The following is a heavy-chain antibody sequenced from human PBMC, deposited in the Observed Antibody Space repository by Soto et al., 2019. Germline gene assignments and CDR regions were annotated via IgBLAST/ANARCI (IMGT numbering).Heavy chain of an antibody. CDR1: GFTFSSYW. V-gene: IGHV3-74*01. J-gene: IGHJ1*01. CDR3: AKVNVQWLEEYFQH. CDR2: INSDGSST. D-gene: IGHD6-19*01. Sequence: GGSLRLSCAASGFTFSSYWMHWVRQAPGKGLVWVSRINSDGSSTSYADSVKGRFTISRDNAKNSLYLQMNSLRAEDTALYYCAKVNVQWLEEYFQHWGQGTLVTVSS.